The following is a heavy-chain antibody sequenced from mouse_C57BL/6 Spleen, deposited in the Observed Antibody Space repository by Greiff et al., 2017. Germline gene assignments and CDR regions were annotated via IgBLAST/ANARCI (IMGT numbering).Heavy chain of an antibody. V-gene: IGHV14-3*01. CDR2: IDPANGNT. CDR1: GFNIKNTY. Sequence: EVKLQASVAELVRPGASVKLSCTASGFNIKNTYMHWVKQRPEQGLEWIGRIDPANGNTKYAPKFQGKATITADTSSNTAYLQLSSLTSEDTAIYYCARYYVKDYYAMDYWGQGTSVTVSS. D-gene: IGHD1-1*01. J-gene: IGHJ4*01. CDR3: ARYYVKDYYAMDY.